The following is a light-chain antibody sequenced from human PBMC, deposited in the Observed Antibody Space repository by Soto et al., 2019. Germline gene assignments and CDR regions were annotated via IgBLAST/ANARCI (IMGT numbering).Light chain of an antibody. J-gene: IGKJ4*01. V-gene: IGKV1-5*03. CDR3: QQYSRNPLT. CDR1: QSVSSW. Sequence: DIQMTQSPSTLSASVGDRVTITCRASQSVSSWLAWYQQKPGEVPKLLIYKASSLESGVPSRFSGSGSGTELTLTISSLQPDDFVTYYCQQYSRNPLTFGGGTKVEIK. CDR2: KAS.